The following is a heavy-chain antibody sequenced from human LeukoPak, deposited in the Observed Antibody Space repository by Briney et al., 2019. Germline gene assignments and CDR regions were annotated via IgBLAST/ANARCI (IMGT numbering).Heavy chain of an antibody. CDR3: ARHGGIAAAFDY. V-gene: IGHV4-59*08. D-gene: IGHD6-13*01. J-gene: IGHJ4*02. CDR1: GGSISSYY. CDR2: IYYSGST. Sequence: SETLSLTCTVSGGSISSYYRSWIRQPPGKGLEWIGYIYYSGSTNYNPSLKSRVTISVDTSKNQFSLKLSSVTAADTAVYYCARHGGIAAAFDYWGQGTLVTVSS.